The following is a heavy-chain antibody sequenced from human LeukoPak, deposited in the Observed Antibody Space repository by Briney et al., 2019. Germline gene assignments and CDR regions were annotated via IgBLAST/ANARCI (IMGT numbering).Heavy chain of an antibody. J-gene: IGHJ6*03. D-gene: IGHD5-18*01. CDR1: GGSISSSSYF. CDR2: IYYSGTT. V-gene: IGHV4-39*07. Sequence: SETLSLTCTVSGGSISSSSYFWGWIRQPPGKGLEWIGTIYYSGTTYFNPSLKSQVTISIDTSKNQFSLRLSSVTAADTAVYYCARTRGAGYSYGFNYYYYMDVWGKGTTVTISS. CDR3: ARTRGAGYSYGFNYYYYMDV.